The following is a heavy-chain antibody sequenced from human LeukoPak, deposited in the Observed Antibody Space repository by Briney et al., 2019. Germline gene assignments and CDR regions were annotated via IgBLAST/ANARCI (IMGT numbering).Heavy chain of an antibody. V-gene: IGHV2-5*02. CDR1: GFSLSTSGEG. CDR2: IYWDDDK. J-gene: IGHJ4*02. D-gene: IGHD6-19*01. Sequence: ESGPTLVNPTQTLTLTCTFSGFSLSTSGEGVGWIRQSPGKALEWLALIYWDDDKRYSPSLNSRLTITKDTSKSQVVLTMTNMEPVDTATYYCAHRLPGYISGWSQGNFDYWGQGTLVTVSS. CDR3: AHRLPGYISGWSQGNFDY.